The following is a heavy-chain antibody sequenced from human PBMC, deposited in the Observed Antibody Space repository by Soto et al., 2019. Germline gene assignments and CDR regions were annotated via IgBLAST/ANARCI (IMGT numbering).Heavy chain of an antibody. CDR2: NYSSGST. V-gene: IGHV4-4*07. CDR1: GDSIRNFY. Sequence: QVQLQESGPGLVKPSETLSLTCTVSGDSIRNFYWSWIRQPAGKGLEWIGRNYSSGSTDYNASLKSRVSMSVDRSNNQFFLRLTSVTAEDTAVYYCVRDCSGGGCYSDYGMDVWGQGTTVTASS. J-gene: IGHJ6*02. D-gene: IGHD2-15*01. CDR3: VRDCSGGGCYSDYGMDV.